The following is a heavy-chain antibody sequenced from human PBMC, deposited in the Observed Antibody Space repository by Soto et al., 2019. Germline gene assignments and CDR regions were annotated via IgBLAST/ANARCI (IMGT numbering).Heavy chain of an antibody. D-gene: IGHD3-22*01. J-gene: IGHJ4*02. CDR2: IYYSGST. V-gene: IGHV4-39*01. CDR1: GGYFSSYY. Sequence: SETLCLTCGVYGGYFSSYYGGWIRQPPGKGLEWIGSIYYSGSTYYNPSLKSRVTISVDTSKNQFSLKLSSVTAADTAVYYCASDSSGYYRFDYWGQGTLVTVSS. CDR3: ASDSSGYYRFDY.